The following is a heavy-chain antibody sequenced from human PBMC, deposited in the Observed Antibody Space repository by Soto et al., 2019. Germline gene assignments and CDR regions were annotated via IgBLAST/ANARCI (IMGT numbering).Heavy chain of an antibody. CDR2: IKSKTDGGTT. Sequence: GGSLRLSCAASGFTFSNAWMSWVRQAPGKGLEWVGRIKSKTDGGTTDYAAPVKGRFTISRDDSKNTLYLQMNSLKTEDTAVYYCTRLRYYGSGSYYFHYYYGMDVWGQGTTVTVSS. D-gene: IGHD3-10*01. J-gene: IGHJ6*02. V-gene: IGHV3-15*01. CDR1: GFTFSNAW. CDR3: TRLRYYGSGSYYFHYYYGMDV.